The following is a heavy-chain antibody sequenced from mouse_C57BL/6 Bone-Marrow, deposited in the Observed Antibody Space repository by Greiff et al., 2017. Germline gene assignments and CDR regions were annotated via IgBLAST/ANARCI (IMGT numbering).Heavy chain of an antibody. V-gene: IGHV5-6*01. CDR1: GFTFSSYG. J-gene: IGHJ3*01. Sequence: EVKLMESGGDLVKPGGSLKLSCAASGFTFSSYGMSWVRQTPDKRLEWVATISSGGSYTYYPDSVKGRFTISRDNAKNTLYLQLSSLKSEDTAMYYCARHDPWFAYWGQGTLVTVSA. CDR2: ISSGGSYT. CDR3: ARHDPWFAY.